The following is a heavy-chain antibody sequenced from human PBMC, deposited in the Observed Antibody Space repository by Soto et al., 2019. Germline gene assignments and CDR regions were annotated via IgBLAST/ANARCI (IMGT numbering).Heavy chain of an antibody. D-gene: IGHD2-15*01. CDR3: ARARGGPEYYYYYGMEV. CDR1: GFTFSSYS. CDR2: ISSSSSYI. J-gene: IGHJ6*02. V-gene: IGHV3-21*01. Sequence: GGSLRLSCAASGFTFSSYSMNWVRQAPGKGLEWVSSISSSSSYIYYADSVKGRFTISRDNAKNSLYLQMNSLRAEDTAVYYCARARGGPEYYYYYGMEVWGQGTTVTVSS.